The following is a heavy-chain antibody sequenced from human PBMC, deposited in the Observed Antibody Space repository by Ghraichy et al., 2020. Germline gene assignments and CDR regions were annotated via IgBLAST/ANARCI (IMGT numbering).Heavy chain of an antibody. Sequence: GGSLRLSCAASGFTLSSYGMRWVRQAPGKGLEWVAYIRKDGSEKYYVDSVKGRFTISRDNAKNSLYLQMKSLRAEDTAVYYCARDGGAYDCWNGDSHYYYHMDVWGKGTTVTVSS. D-gene: IGHD3-3*01. CDR1: GFTLSSYG. CDR2: IRKDGSEK. CDR3: ARDGGAYDCWNGDSHYYYHMDV. V-gene: IGHV3-7*01. J-gene: IGHJ6*03.